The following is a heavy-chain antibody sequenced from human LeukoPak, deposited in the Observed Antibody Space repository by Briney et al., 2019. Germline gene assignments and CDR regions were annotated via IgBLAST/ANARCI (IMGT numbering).Heavy chain of an antibody. Sequence: GGSLRLSCAASGFTFDDYAMHWVRQAPGKGLEWVAVIWNDASHDNYVDSVKGRFTISRDNSKNTLYLQMNSLRAEDMAVYYCAKDGGSAQGFDYWGQGTLVTVSS. CDR2: IWNDASHD. CDR3: AKDGGSAQGFDY. D-gene: IGHD2-15*01. J-gene: IGHJ4*02. V-gene: IGHV3-33*06. CDR1: GFTFDDYA.